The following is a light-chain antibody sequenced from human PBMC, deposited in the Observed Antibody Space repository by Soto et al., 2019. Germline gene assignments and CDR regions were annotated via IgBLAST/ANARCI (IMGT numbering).Light chain of an antibody. CDR2: KTS. Sequence: DIHMTQSPSTLSASVGDRVTITCRASQSIIIWLAWYQQKPGQDPNLLIYKTSILETGVPSRFSGSGSGTEFTLTISSLKPDDFATYSCQQWNDYAWTFGQGTKVEVK. V-gene: IGKV1-5*03. J-gene: IGKJ1*01. CDR1: QSIIIW. CDR3: QQWNDYAWT.